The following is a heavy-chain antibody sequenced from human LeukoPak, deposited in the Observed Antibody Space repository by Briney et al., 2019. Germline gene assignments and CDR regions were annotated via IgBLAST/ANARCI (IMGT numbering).Heavy chain of an antibody. D-gene: IGHD2-2*01. CDR2: IYYSGST. CDR1: GGSISSGGYY. CDR3: ARAYCTSTTCWGYFDY. Sequence: SQTLSLTCTVSGGSISSGGYYWSWIRQHPGKGLEWIGYIYYSGSTYYNPSLKSRVTISVDTSKNQISLKVNSVTAADTAVYYCARAYCTSTTCWGYFDYWGQGTLVTVSS. J-gene: IGHJ4*02. V-gene: IGHV4-31*03.